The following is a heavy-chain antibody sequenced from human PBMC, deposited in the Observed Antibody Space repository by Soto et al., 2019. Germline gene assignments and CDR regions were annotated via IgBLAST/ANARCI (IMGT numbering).Heavy chain of an antibody. CDR2: IYYSGST. CDR3: AREGHGSGIDY. Sequence: PSETLSLTCTVSGGSISSGGYYWSWIRQHPGKGLGWIGYIYYSGSTYYNPSLKSRVTISVDTSKNQFSLKLSSVTAADTAVYYCAREGHGSGIDYWGQGTLVTVSS. J-gene: IGHJ4*02. V-gene: IGHV4-31*03. D-gene: IGHD3-10*01. CDR1: GGSISSGGYY.